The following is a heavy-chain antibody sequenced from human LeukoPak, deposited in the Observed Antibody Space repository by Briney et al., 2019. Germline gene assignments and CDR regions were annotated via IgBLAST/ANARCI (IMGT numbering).Heavy chain of an antibody. Sequence: GGSLRLSCAASGFTFSSYRMHWVRQAPRKGLVWVSLINSDGSSKNYADSVKGRFTISRANAKNTLYLQMNSVRVEDTPWYNYAREEYSGYDFYDYWGQGSLVTVSS. CDR3: AREEYSGYDFYDY. CDR1: GFTFSSYR. CDR2: INSDGSSK. V-gene: IGHV3-74*01. D-gene: IGHD5-12*01. J-gene: IGHJ4*02.